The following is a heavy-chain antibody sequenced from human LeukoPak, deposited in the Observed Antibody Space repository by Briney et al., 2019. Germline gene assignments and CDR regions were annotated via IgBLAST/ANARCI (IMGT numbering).Heavy chain of an antibody. J-gene: IGHJ5*02. CDR3: ARDIVMVTYWFDP. CDR2: INPNSGGT. Sequence: EASVKVSCKASEYTFTGYYMHWVRQAPGQGLEWMGWINPNSGGTNYAQKFQGRVTMTRDTSISTAYMELSRLRSDDTAVYYCARDIVMVTYWFDPWGQGTLVTVSS. CDR1: EYTFTGYY. V-gene: IGHV1-2*02. D-gene: IGHD5-18*01.